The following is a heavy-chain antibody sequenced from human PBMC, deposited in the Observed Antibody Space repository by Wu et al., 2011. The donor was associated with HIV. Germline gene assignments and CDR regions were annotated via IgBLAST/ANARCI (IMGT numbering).Heavy chain of an antibody. CDR2: FIPIFGTT. CDR1: GGTFSNYA. V-gene: IGHV1-69*14. Sequence: QVQLVQSGAEVKKPGSSVKVSCKASGGTFSNYAISWVRQAPGQGLEWMGGFIPIFGTTNYALKLQGRVTITADKSTSTAYMELSSLRSEDTAVYYCGRDRGGNYPGYYYYYMDVWARDHGHRLL. CDR3: GRDRGGNYPGYYYYYMDV. D-gene: IGHD1-7*01. J-gene: IGHJ6*03.